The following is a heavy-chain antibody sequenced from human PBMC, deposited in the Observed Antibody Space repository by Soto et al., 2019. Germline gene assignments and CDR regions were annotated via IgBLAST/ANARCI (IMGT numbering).Heavy chain of an antibody. D-gene: IGHD2-2*02. Sequence: PVGSLRLSCAASGFTFSSYEVNWVRQAPGKGLEWVSYISSSGSTVYYADSVKGRFTISRDNAKNSLYLQMNSLRVEDTAVYYCASRNTGGFDYWGQGTLVTV. J-gene: IGHJ4*02. CDR2: ISSSGSTV. CDR3: ASRNTGGFDY. V-gene: IGHV3-48*03. CDR1: GFTFSSYE.